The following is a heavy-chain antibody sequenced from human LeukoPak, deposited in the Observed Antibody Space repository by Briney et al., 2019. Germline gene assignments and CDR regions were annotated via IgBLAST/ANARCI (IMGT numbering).Heavy chain of an antibody. D-gene: IGHD2-8*01. J-gene: IGHJ6*03. Sequence: GGSLRLSCAASGFTFSSYAMSWVRQAPGKGLEWVSVLSGSGGSTYYADSVKGRFTISRDNSKNTLYLQMNSLRDDDTAVYYCARDSGGYCTNGVCLYYYYYMDVWGKGTTVTVSS. CDR1: GFTFSSYA. V-gene: IGHV3-23*01. CDR2: LSGSGGST. CDR3: ARDSGGYCTNGVCLYYYYYMDV.